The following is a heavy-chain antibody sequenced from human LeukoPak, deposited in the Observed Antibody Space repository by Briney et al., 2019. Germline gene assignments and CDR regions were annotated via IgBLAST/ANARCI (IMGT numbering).Heavy chain of an antibody. Sequence: GGSLRLSCAASGFTFSSYAMSWVRQAPGKGLAWISTVSASGDSTSYADSVKGRFTISRDNSKNALYLQVNSLRADDAALYYCAKDLNVVVVPVASFDYWGHGTLVTVSS. V-gene: IGHV3-23*01. D-gene: IGHD2-2*01. CDR2: VSASGDST. J-gene: IGHJ4*01. CDR3: AKDLNVVVVPVASFDY. CDR1: GFTFSSYA.